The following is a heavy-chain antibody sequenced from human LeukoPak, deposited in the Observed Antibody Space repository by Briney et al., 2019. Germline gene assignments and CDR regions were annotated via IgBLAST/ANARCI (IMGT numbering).Heavy chain of an antibody. Sequence: ASVKVSCKASENTFTNYYMHWVRQAPGQGLEWLGLINPNGGRTAYAQNFQGRVTMTRDTSTTTLYLELSSLRSDDTAVYYCARAPTVSVGYCSSVSCQADYWGQGTLVTVSS. J-gene: IGHJ4*02. D-gene: IGHD2-2*01. V-gene: IGHV1-46*01. CDR3: ARAPTVSVGYCSSVSCQADY. CDR1: ENTFTNYY. CDR2: INPNGGRT.